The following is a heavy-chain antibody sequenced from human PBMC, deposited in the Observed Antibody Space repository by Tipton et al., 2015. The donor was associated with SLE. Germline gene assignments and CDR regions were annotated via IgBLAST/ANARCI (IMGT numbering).Heavy chain of an antibody. Sequence: PSRGLEWLGRTYYRSKWYNDYAVSVKSRITINPDTSKNQFSLQLNSVTPEDTAVYYCARHQKQWLADDAFDIWGQGTMVTVSS. D-gene: IGHD6-19*01. V-gene: IGHV6-1*01. CDR3: ARHQKQWLADDAFDI. CDR2: TYYRSKWYN. J-gene: IGHJ3*02.